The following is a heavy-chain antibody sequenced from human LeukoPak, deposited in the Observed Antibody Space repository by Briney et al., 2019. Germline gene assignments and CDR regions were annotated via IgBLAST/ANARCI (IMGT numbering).Heavy chain of an antibody. Sequence: GRSLRLSCAASGFTFSSYAMHWVRQAPGKGLEWVAVISYDGSNKYYADSVKGRFTISRDNSKNTLYLRMNSLRAEDTAVYYCARAGEHDYSNYLSPFDYWGQGTLVTVSS. J-gene: IGHJ4*02. CDR2: ISYDGSNK. CDR1: GFTFSSYA. D-gene: IGHD4-11*01. V-gene: IGHV3-30*01. CDR3: ARAGEHDYSNYLSPFDY.